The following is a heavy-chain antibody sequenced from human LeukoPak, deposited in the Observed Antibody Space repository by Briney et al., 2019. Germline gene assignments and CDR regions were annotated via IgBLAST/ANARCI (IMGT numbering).Heavy chain of an antibody. CDR3: ARDGGNYYDSSGYYYYFDY. D-gene: IGHD3-22*01. CDR1: GASFSSYY. J-gene: IGHJ4*02. V-gene: IGHV4-59*01. Sequence: SETLSLTCTVSGASFSSYYWSWLRQPPGKGLEWIGYIYYSGSTNYNPSLKSRVTISVDTSKNQFSLKLSSVTAADTAVYYCARDGGNYYDSSGYYYYFDYWGQGTLVTVSS. CDR2: IYYSGST.